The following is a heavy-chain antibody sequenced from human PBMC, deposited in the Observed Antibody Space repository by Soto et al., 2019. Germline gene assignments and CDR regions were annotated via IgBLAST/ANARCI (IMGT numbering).Heavy chain of an antibody. V-gene: IGHV4-31*02. CDR2: IYYSGST. J-gene: IGHJ6*02. CDR3: ARILLPHSQRGYFYGMDV. CDR1: GGSISSGGYY. Sequence: SETLSLTWTVSGGSISSGGYYWSWIRQHPGKGLEWIGYIYYSGSTYYNPSLKSRVTISVDTSKNQFSLKLSSVTAADTAVYYCARILLPHSQRGYFYGMDVWGQGTTVTVSS. D-gene: IGHD1-26*01.